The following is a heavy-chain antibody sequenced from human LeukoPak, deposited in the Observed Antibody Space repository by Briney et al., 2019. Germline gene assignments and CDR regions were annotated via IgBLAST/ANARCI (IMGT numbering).Heavy chain of an antibody. CDR2: ITNSGRST. D-gene: IGHD6-13*01. J-gene: IGHJ4*02. Sequence: PGRSLRLSCAAPGFTFSSYAMHWVRQAPGKGLEWVSGITNSGRSTYYADSVKGRFTVSRDNSNNTLYLQMNSLRAEDTAVYYCAKVISGTDPPSYWGQGTLVTVSS. CDR3: AKVISGTDPPSY. CDR1: GFTFSSYA. V-gene: IGHV3-23*01.